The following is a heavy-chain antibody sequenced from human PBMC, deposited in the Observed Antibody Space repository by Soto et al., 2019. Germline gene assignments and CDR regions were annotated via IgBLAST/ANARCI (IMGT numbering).Heavy chain of an antibody. CDR1: GGSISSGDYY. Sequence: SETLSLTCTVSGGSISSGDYYWSWIRRPPGKGLEWIGYIYYSGSTYYNPSLKSRVTISVDTSKNQFSLKLSSVTAADTAVYFCARQSWADYGGIFAPWSQGTLVTVSS. CDR3: ARQSWADYGGIFAP. CDR2: IYYSGST. D-gene: IGHD4-17*01. J-gene: IGHJ5*02. V-gene: IGHV4-30-4*02.